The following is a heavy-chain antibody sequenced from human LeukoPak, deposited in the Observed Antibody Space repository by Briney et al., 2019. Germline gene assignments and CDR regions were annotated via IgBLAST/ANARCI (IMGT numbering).Heavy chain of an antibody. Sequence: GGSLRLSCAASGFTVSSNYMSWVRQAPGKGLEWVAVIWYDGSNKYYADSVKGRFTISRDNSKNTLYLQMNSLRAEDTAVYYCASWVGYWGQGTLVTVSS. CDR2: IWYDGSNK. J-gene: IGHJ4*02. CDR3: ASWVGY. D-gene: IGHD1-26*01. CDR1: GFTVSSNY. V-gene: IGHV3-33*08.